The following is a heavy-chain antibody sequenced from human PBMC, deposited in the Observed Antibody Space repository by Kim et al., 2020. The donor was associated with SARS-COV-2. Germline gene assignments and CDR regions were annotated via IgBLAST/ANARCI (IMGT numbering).Heavy chain of an antibody. D-gene: IGHD3-16*01. V-gene: IGHV3-7*01. CDR2: GSEK. J-gene: IGHJ4*02. Sequence: GSEKNYVDSVKGRFTISRDNAKNSLYLQMNNLRADDTAIYYCSRGSPGGYWGQGTLVTVSS. CDR3: SRGSPGGY.